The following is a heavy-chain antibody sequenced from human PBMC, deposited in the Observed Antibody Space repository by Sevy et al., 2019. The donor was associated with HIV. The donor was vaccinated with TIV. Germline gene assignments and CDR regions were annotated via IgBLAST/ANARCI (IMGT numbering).Heavy chain of an antibody. Sequence: GESLKISCAASGFTFSSYSMNWVRQAPGKGLEWVSSISSSSYIYYADSVKGRFTISRDNAKNSLYLQMNSLRAEDTAVYYCARDAIAVAGYYFDYWGQGTLVTVSS. D-gene: IGHD6-19*01. J-gene: IGHJ4*02. V-gene: IGHV3-21*01. CDR2: ISSSSYI. CDR3: ARDAIAVAGYYFDY. CDR1: GFTFSSYS.